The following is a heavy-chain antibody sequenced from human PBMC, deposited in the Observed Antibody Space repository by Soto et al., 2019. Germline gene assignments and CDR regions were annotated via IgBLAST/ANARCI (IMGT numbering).Heavy chain of an antibody. J-gene: IGHJ6*03. Sequence: QVQLQQWGAGLLKPSETLSLTCAVYGGSFSGYYWCWVRQPPGKGLERMGEVSHSESTNYNQSLKRRVTVSVDTSKNQFSQKLSSVTAADTAVYYCARVGVPAAIGYYYYYLDVWGKGTTVTVSS. CDR3: ARVGVPAAIGYYYYYLDV. D-gene: IGHD2-2*01. V-gene: IGHV4-34*01. CDR2: VSHSEST. CDR1: GGSFSGYY.